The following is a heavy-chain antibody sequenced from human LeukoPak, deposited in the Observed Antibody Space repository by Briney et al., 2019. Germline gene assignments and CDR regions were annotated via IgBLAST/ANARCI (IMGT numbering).Heavy chain of an antibody. D-gene: IGHD1-1*01. CDR3: AIWRERVQGTYLDY. V-gene: IGHV3-23*01. CDR2: ISGGGEST. CDR1: GFTFRTYA. J-gene: IGHJ4*02. Sequence: GGSLRLSCAASGFTFRTYAMGWVRQAPGKGLEWVSAISGGGESTYYADSVKGRFTISRDNSKNTLYLQMNSLRAEDTALYYCAIWRERVQGTYLDYWGQGTMVTVSS.